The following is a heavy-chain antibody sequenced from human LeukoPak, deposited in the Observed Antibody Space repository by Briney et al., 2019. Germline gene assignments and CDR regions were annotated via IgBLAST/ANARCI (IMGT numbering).Heavy chain of an antibody. CDR3: AREEALGSGSFDY. V-gene: IGHV4-34*01. CDR2: INHSGSA. J-gene: IGHJ4*02. Sequence: SETLSLTCAVYDGSFSGYYCSWIRQPPGKGLEWIGEINHSGSANYNPSLKSRVTILLDTSKNQFSLKLSSVTAADTAVYYCAREEALGSGSFDYWGQGTLVTVSS. CDR1: DGSFSGYY. D-gene: IGHD1-26*01.